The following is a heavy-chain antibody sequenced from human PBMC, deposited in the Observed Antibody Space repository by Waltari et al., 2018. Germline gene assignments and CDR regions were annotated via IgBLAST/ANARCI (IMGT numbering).Heavy chain of an antibody. V-gene: IGHV4-59*01. CDR2: IYYSGST. J-gene: IGHJ3*02. Sequence: QVQLQASGPGLVKPSETLSLTCTVAGGSISSYYWSWIRQPPGKGLEWIGYIYYSGSTNYNPSLKSRVTISVDTSKNQFSLKLSSVTAADTAVYYCAREVNLAFDIWGQGTMVTVSS. CDR3: AREVNLAFDI. D-gene: IGHD2-21*01. CDR1: GGSISSYY.